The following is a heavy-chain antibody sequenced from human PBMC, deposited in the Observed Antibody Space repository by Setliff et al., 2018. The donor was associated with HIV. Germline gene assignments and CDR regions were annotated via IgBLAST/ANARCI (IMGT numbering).Heavy chain of an antibody. V-gene: IGHV4-34*01. Sequence: SETLSLTCAVDGGSFSGYYWSWIRQPPGKGLEWIGEINHSGSTNYNPSLKSRVTMPVDTSKKQFSLNVTSVTAADTAVYYCARGVGLVVVDTTRGWFDPWGQGTLVTVSS. D-gene: IGHD2-15*01. CDR3: ARGVGLVVVDTTRGWFDP. CDR2: INHSGST. J-gene: IGHJ5*02. CDR1: GGSFSGYY.